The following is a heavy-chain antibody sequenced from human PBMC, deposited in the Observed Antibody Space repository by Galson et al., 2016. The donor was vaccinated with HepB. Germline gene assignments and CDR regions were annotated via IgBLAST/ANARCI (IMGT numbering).Heavy chain of an antibody. V-gene: IGHV4-39*01. J-gene: IGHJ4*02. Sequence: SETLSLTCTVSGDSISSRSHYWGWIRQPPGKGLEWIGHVYYNGTTYYKPSLKSRLTISVDTSKNQFSLKLRSVTAADTALYYCARWAIFGVIINYWGQGTLVAVSP. D-gene: IGHD3-3*01. CDR1: GDSISSRSHY. CDR2: VYYNGTT. CDR3: ARWAIFGVIINY.